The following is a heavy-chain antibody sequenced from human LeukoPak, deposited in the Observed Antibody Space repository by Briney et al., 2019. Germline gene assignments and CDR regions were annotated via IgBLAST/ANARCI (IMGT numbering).Heavy chain of an antibody. Sequence: GGSLRLSCAASGLSFSSYWMDWVRQAPGKGLEWVANIKYDESEKYYVGSVKGRFTISRDNAKNSVFLQMNSLRAEDTAVYYCAGSFSSSWYQSYYYYMDVWGKGTTVTVSS. CDR3: AGSFSSSWYQSYYYYMDV. J-gene: IGHJ6*03. D-gene: IGHD6-13*01. V-gene: IGHV3-7*01. CDR1: GLSFSSYW. CDR2: IKYDESEK.